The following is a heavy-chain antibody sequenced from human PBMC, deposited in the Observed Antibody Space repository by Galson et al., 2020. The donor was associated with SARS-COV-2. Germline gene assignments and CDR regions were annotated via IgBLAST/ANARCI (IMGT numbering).Heavy chain of an antibody. V-gene: IGHV3-30*04. J-gene: IGHJ2*01. CDR1: GFTFSSYA. D-gene: IGHD3-10*01. Sequence: GGSLSLSCAASGFTFSSYAMHWVRQAPGKGLEWVAVISYDGSNKYYADSVKGRFTISRDNSKNTLYLQMNSLRAEDTAVYYCARGQLWFGEPNEEDWYFDLWGRGTLVTVSS. CDR3: ARGQLWFGEPNEEDWYFDL. CDR2: ISYDGSNK.